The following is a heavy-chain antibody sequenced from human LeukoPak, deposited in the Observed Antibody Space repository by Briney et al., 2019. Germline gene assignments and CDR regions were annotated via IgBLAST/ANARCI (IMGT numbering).Heavy chain of an antibody. CDR2: IGTAGDT. V-gene: IGHV3-13*01. CDR3: ARGPGVVGATNAFDI. CDR1: GFTFSSYD. Sequence: GGSLRLSCAASGFTFSSYDMHWVRQATGKGLEWVSAIGTAGDTYYPGSVKGRFTISRENAKNSLYLQMNSQRAGDTAVYYCARGPGVVGATNAFDIWGQGTMVTVSS. D-gene: IGHD1-26*01. J-gene: IGHJ3*02.